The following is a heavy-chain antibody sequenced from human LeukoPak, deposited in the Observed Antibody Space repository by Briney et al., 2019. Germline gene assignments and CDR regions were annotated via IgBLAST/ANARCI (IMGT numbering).Heavy chain of an antibody. V-gene: IGHV1-24*01. CDR2: FDPEDGET. D-gene: IGHD2-15*01. J-gene: IGHJ3*02. Sequence: ASVKVSCKVSGYTLTELSMHWVRQAPGKGLEWMGGFDPEDGETIYAQKFQGRVTMTEDTSTDTAYMELSSLRSEDTAVYYCATDIRYCSGGSCYSLYAFDIWGQGIMVTVSS. CDR1: GYTLTELS. CDR3: ATDIRYCSGGSCYSLYAFDI.